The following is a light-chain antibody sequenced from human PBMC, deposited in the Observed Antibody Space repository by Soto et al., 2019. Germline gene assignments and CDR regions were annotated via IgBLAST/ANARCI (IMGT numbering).Light chain of an antibody. CDR3: QQLNYYPLT. Sequence: DIQLTQSPSFLSASVGDRVIITCRANQDIASYLAWYQQKPGKAPKLLIYDASTLQSGVPSKFSGSGSGTEFTLTISSLQPEDFATYYCQQLNYYPLTFGQGIKVEIK. J-gene: IGKJ1*01. CDR2: DAS. CDR1: QDIASY. V-gene: IGKV1-9*01.